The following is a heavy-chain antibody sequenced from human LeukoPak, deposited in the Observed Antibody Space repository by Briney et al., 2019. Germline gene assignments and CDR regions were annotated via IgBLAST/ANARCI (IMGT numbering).Heavy chain of an antibody. Sequence: SETLSLTCTVSGGSITGYYWSWIRQPPGKGLEWIGYIYYTGSTDYNPSLKSRLTISVDTSKNQFSLRLSSVTAADTAVYYCARGATAGYSSSCFDCWGQGTLVTVSS. V-gene: IGHV4-59*01. CDR2: IYYTGST. CDR1: GGSITGYY. CDR3: ARGATAGYSSSCFDC. J-gene: IGHJ4*02. D-gene: IGHD6-13*01.